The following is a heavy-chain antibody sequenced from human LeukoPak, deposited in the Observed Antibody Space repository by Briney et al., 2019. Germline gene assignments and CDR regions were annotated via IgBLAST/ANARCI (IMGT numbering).Heavy chain of an antibody. J-gene: IGHJ4*02. CDR1: GGSISGYY. CDR2: IYHSGST. Sequence: SETLSLTCTVSGGSISGYYWGWIRQPPGKGLEWIGSIYHSGSTYYNPSLKSRVTISVDTSKNQFSLKLSSVTAADTAVYYCARDGYNSKTSIDYWGQGTLVTVSS. D-gene: IGHD5-24*01. V-gene: IGHV4-38-2*02. CDR3: ARDGYNSKTSIDY.